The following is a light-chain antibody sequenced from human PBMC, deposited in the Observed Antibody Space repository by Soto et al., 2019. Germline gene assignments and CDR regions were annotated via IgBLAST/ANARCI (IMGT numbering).Light chain of an antibody. Sequence: MQLTQSPSSLSASEGDRVTITCRASQGIRSYLAWYQQKPGKAPKLLIYAASSLQSGVPTRFSGSGYGTEFTLTISSLQSEDVATYYCQQLHSSPYTFGQGTKLEIK. CDR2: AAS. CDR3: QQLHSSPYT. V-gene: IGKV1-9*01. J-gene: IGKJ2*01. CDR1: QGIRSY.